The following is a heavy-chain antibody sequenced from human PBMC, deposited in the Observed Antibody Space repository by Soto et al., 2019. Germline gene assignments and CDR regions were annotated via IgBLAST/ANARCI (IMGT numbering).Heavy chain of an antibody. CDR3: ASGAITMVRGVIYYYYYGMDV. CDR1: GGSVSSGSYY. J-gene: IGHJ6*02. V-gene: IGHV4-61*01. Sequence: PSETLSLTCTVSGGSVSSGSYYWSWIRQPPGKGLEWIGYIYYSGSTNYNPSLKSRVIISVDTSKNQFSLKLSSVTAADTAVYYCASGAITMVRGVIYYYYYGMDVWGQGTTVTVSS. D-gene: IGHD3-10*01. CDR2: IYYSGST.